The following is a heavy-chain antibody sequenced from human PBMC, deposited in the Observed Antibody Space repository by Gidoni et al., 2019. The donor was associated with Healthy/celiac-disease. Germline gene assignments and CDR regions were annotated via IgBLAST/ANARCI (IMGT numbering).Heavy chain of an antibody. CDR2: ISAYKDNT. Sequence: QVQLVPSGAEGKKPGASVTVSRTASCYTLTRYGISWVRLAPGQGLDWMGWISAYKDNTNYAQKLQGRDTMTTHKSTSTAYRELRSLRSDDTAVYYCARDLSSSWFDYWGQGTLVTVSS. V-gene: IGHV1-18*01. J-gene: IGHJ4*02. D-gene: IGHD6-6*01. CDR3: ARDLSSSWFDY. CDR1: CYTLTRYG.